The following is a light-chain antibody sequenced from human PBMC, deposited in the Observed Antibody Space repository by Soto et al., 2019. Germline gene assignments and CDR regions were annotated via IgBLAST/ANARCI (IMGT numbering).Light chain of an antibody. CDR2: KAS. J-gene: IGKJ5*01. CDR3: QHYNSYSEA. V-gene: IGKV1-5*03. Sequence: IQMTQSPSSLSASVGDRVTISCQASQVITDDLNWYQQKPGKAPKLLIYKASTLKSGVPSRFSGSGSGTEFTLTISSLQPDDFATYYCQHYNSYSEAFGQGTRLETK. CDR1: QVITDD.